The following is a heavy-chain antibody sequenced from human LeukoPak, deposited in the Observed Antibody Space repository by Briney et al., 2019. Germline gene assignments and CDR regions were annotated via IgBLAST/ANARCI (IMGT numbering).Heavy chain of an antibody. J-gene: IGHJ6*04. CDR3: AKDRRGDTYYYYGMDV. D-gene: IGHD4-17*01. V-gene: IGHV3-30*18. CDR1: GFTLSSYG. CDR2: ISYDGSNK. Sequence: PGRSLRLSCAASGFTLSSYGMHWVRQAPGKGLEWVAVISYDGSNKYYADSVKGRFTISRDNSKNTLYLQMNSLRAEDTAVYYCAKDRRGDTYYYYGMDVWGKGTTVTVSS.